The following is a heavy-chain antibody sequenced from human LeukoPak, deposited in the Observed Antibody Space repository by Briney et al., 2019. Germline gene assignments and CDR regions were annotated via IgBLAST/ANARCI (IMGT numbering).Heavy chain of an antibody. CDR1: GFTFSSYS. D-gene: IGHD1-26*01. V-gene: IGHV3-21*04. CDR3: ARGGSYLSAFDI. CDR2: ISSSSSYK. J-gene: IGHJ3*02. Sequence: GGSLRLSCAASGFTFSSYSMNWVRQAPGKGLEWVSSISSSSSYKYYADSVKGRFTISRDNSKNTLYLQMNSLRAEDTAVYYCARGGSYLSAFDIWGQGTMVTVSS.